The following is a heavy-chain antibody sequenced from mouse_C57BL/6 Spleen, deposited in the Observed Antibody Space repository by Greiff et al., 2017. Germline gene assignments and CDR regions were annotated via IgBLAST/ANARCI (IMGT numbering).Heavy chain of an antibody. CDR3: ARDGVVATVLYFDV. J-gene: IGHJ1*03. V-gene: IGHV1-64*01. CDR1: GYTFTSYW. D-gene: IGHD1-1*01. CDR2: IHPNSGST. Sequence: VQLQQPGAELVKPGASVKLSCKASGYTFTSYWMHWVKQRPGQGLEWIGMIHPNSGSTNYNEKFKTKATLTVAKSSSTAYLQLSSLTSEDSAVYYCARDGVVATVLYFDVCGTGTTVTVSS.